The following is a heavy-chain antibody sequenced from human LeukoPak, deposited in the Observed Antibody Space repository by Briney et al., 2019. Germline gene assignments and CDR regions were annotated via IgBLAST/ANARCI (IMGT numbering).Heavy chain of an antibody. V-gene: IGHV3-74*01. CDR1: GFTFSSYW. CDR2: INPDGSTT. Sequence: GGSLRLSCAASGFTFSSYWMHWVRQVPGKGLVWVSRINPDGSTTYYADSVKGRFTISRDNSKNTLYVQMNSLRAEDTAVYYCAKDRQSRGSLGFDYWGQGALVIVSS. J-gene: IGHJ4*02. CDR3: AKDRQSRGSLGFDY. D-gene: IGHD3-22*01.